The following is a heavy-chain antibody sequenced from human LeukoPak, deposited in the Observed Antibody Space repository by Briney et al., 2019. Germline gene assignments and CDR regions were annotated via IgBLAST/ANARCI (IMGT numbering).Heavy chain of an antibody. J-gene: IGHJ5*02. CDR2: VRYDGDLQ. D-gene: IGHD1-1*01. V-gene: IGHV3-30*02. CDR3: VKESLEGDT. CDR1: GFTFTYFG. Sequence: GGSLRLSCAASGFTFTYFGMHWVRQAPGKGLDWVAFVRYDGDLQFYADSVQDRFTISRDNSKNTVDLQMNRLRIEDTAVYYCVKESLEGDTWGQGTLVTVSS.